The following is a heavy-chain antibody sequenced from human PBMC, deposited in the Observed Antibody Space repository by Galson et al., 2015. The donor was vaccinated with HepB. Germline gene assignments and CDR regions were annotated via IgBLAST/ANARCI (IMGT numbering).Heavy chain of an antibody. CDR2: IIPIFGTA. D-gene: IGHD6-19*01. Sequence: SVKVSCKASGGTFSSYAISWVRQAPGQGLEWMGGIIPIFGTANYAQKFQGRVTITADESTSTAYMELSSLRSEDTAVYYCARGSQQWLVSGDAFDIWGQGTMVTVSS. V-gene: IGHV1-69*13. CDR1: GGTFSSYA. CDR3: ARGSQQWLVSGDAFDI. J-gene: IGHJ3*02.